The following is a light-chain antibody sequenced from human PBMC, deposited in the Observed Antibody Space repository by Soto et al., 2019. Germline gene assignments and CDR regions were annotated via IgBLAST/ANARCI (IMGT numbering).Light chain of an antibody. CDR1: QTVSSSY. CDR2: DAS. Sequence: EIVLTQSPGTLSLSPGERATLSCRASQTVSSSYLAWYQQKPGQAPRLLIYDASSRATGIPDRFSGSWSGTDFTLTISSLEPEDFSFYYCQQYGSSPLTFGGGTKVDIK. J-gene: IGKJ4*01. V-gene: IGKV3-20*01. CDR3: QQYGSSPLT.